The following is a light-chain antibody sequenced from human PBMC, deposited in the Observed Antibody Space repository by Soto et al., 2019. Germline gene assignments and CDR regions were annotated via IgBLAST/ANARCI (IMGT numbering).Light chain of an antibody. J-gene: IGKJ1*01. Sequence: IQMTQSPSTLSASVGDRVTITCRASQSISSWLAWYQQKPGKAPKLLIYKAPSCERGVPSRFSGSGSGTEFTLTISSLQPDEFATYDCQQYNSYSRTFGQGTKVDIK. CDR1: QSISSW. V-gene: IGKV1-5*03. CDR2: KAP. CDR3: QQYNSYSRT.